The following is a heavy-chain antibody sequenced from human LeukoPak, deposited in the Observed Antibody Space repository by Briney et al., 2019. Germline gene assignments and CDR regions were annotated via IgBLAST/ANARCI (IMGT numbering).Heavy chain of an antibody. CDR2: ISSSGAST. V-gene: IGHV3-23*01. CDR3: AKGCTSTNCYEGDDAFDI. CDR1: GFTFSSYA. Sequence: RRSLRLSCAASGFTFSSYAMSWVRQAPGKGLEWVSGISSSGASTYYADSVKGRFTISRDNSKNTLYLQMNSLRAEDRAVYYCAKGCTSTNCYEGDDAFDIWGHGTVVTVSS. D-gene: IGHD2-2*01. J-gene: IGHJ3*02.